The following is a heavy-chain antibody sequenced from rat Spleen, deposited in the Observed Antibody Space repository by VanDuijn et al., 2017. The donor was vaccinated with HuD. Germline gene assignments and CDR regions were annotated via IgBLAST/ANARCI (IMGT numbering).Heavy chain of an antibody. CDR2: VHHTGGVS. CDR1: GFTFSSFP. J-gene: IGHJ2*01. V-gene: IGHV5-25*01. Sequence: EVQLVESGGGLVQPGRSMKLSCAASGFTFSSFPMAWVRQAPGKGLEWVASVHHTGGVSYYPDSVKGRFTISRDNAKSTLSLQMDILWCEDTATYYRASRDYWGQGVRVAVSS. CDR3: ASRDY.